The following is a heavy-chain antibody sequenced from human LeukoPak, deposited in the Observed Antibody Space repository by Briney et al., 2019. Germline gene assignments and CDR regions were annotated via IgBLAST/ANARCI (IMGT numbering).Heavy chain of an antibody. Sequence: GGSLRLSCAASGFTFSSYAMSWVRQAPGKGLEWVSTISGSGTSTFYADSVRGRFTISRDSSKNTLYLQMNSLRAEDTAVYYCAKKHFVASGTGNYFDCWGQGTLVTVSS. CDR2: ISGSGTST. CDR3: AKKHFVASGTGNYFDC. CDR1: GFTFSSYA. J-gene: IGHJ4*02. D-gene: IGHD1-14*01. V-gene: IGHV3-23*01.